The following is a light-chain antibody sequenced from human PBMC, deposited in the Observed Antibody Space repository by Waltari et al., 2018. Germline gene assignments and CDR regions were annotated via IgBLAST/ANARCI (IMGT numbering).Light chain of an antibody. CDR2: AAP. CDR1: QNINNY. V-gene: IGKV1-39*01. CDR3: QQSYSSPPFT. Sequence: DIQMTQSPSSLSASVGDRVTITCRASQNINNYLNWYQQKPWKAPELLIYAAPSLQSGVPSRFSGSGSGTDFTLSISSLQPEDFATYYCQQSYSSPPFTFGPGTKVDVK. J-gene: IGKJ3*01.